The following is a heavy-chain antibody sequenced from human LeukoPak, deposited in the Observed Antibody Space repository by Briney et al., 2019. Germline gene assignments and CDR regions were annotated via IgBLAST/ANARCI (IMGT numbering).Heavy chain of an antibody. J-gene: IGHJ4*02. Sequence: SETLSLTCAVYGGSFSGYYWSWIRQPPGKGLERIGEINHSGSTNYNPSLKSRVTISVDTSKNRFSLTLRSVTAADTAVYYCARVGSSNSHYDFWGPGTLVTVSS. CDR2: INHSGST. D-gene: IGHD3-10*01. V-gene: IGHV4-34*01. CDR3: ARVGSSNSHYDF. CDR1: GGSFSGYY.